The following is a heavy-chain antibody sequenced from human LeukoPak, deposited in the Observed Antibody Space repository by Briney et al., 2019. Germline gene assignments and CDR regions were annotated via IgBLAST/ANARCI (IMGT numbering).Heavy chain of an antibody. CDR3: ARTDFWSGHYYFDY. D-gene: IGHD3-3*01. J-gene: IGHJ4*02. CDR2: IYYSGST. V-gene: IGHV4-30-4*08. CDR1: GGSISSGDYY. Sequence: SETLSLTCTVSGGSISSGDYYWSWIRQPPGKGLEWIGYIYYSGSTYYNPSLKSRVTISVDTSKNRFSLKLSSVTAADTAVYYCARTDFWSGHYYFDYWGQGTLVTVSS.